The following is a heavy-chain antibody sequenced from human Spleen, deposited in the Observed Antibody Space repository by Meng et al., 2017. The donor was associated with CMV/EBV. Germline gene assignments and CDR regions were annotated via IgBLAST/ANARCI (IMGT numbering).Heavy chain of an antibody. D-gene: IGHD6-13*01. CDR1: GFFFTDYG. CDR2: VHYDGSNK. Sequence: SGFFFTDYGIHWVRQAPGKGLEWVAFVHYDGSNKYYADSVRGRFTISRDNSNNTLHLQMNSLRTEDTAIYYCTRSPYSTTWYDHYFDYWGQGTLVTVSS. J-gene: IGHJ4*02. CDR3: TRSPYSTTWYDHYFDY. V-gene: IGHV3-30*02.